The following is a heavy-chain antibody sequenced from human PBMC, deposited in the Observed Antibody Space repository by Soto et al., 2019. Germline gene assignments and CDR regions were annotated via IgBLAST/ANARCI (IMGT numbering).Heavy chain of an antibody. CDR1: GGSFSGYY. V-gene: IGHV4-34*01. J-gene: IGHJ5*02. D-gene: IGHD3-10*01. CDR2: INHSGST. Sequence: SETLSLTCAVYGGSFSGYYWSWIRQPPGKGLEWIGEINHSGSTNYNPSLKSRVTISVDTSKNQFSLKLSSVTAADTAVYYCARGNQSYYGSGSYYHNWLDPSGQGSLVTVSS. CDR3: ARGNQSYYGSGSYYHNWLDP.